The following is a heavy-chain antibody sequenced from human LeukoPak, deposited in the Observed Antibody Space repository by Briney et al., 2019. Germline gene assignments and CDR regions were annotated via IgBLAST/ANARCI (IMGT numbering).Heavy chain of an antibody. CDR3: ARGTSVAGAD. J-gene: IGHJ4*02. D-gene: IGHD6-19*01. Sequence: PSETLSLTCTVSGGSISSSSYYWGWIRQPPGKGLEWIGSIYYSGSTYYNPSLKSQVTISVDTSKNQFSLKLNSVTAADTAVYYCARGTSVAGADWGQGTLVTVSS. V-gene: IGHV4-39*01. CDR1: GGSISSSSYY. CDR2: IYYSGST.